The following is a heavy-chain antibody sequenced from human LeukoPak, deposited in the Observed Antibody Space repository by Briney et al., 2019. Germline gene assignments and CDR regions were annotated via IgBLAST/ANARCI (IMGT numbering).Heavy chain of an antibody. J-gene: IGHJ4*02. CDR1: GFTFSSYS. Sequence: GGSLRLSCAASGFTFSSYSMNWVRQAPGKGLEWVSSISSSSSYIYYADSVKGRFTISRDNAKNSLYLQMNSLRAEDTAVYYCAREDDFWSGYYRDWGQGTLVTVSS. D-gene: IGHD3-3*01. CDR2: ISSSSSYI. CDR3: AREDDFWSGYYRD. V-gene: IGHV3-21*01.